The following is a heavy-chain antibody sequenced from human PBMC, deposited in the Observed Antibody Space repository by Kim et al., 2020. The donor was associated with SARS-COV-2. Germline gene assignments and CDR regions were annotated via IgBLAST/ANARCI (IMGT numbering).Heavy chain of an antibody. CDR1: GLSISNSG. CDR2: LTSTGVAT. CDR3: AINSGWAYFEY. D-gene: IGHD6-19*01. V-gene: IGHV3-23*01. Sequence: GGSLRLSCTASGLSISNSGMSWVRQAPGRGLEWVSTLTSTGVATLYSDSVKGRFIISRDTSKLYLQMNSLRAEDTAVYYCAINSGWAYFEYWGQGALVTVS. J-gene: IGHJ4*02.